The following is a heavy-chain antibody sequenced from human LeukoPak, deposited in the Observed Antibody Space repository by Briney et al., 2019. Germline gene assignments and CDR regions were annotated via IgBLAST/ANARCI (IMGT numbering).Heavy chain of an antibody. CDR2: INPYNGNT. J-gene: IGHJ5*02. Sequence: ASVKVSCKASGYTFTSDGISWVRQAPGHGLEWMGWINPYNGNTNYAQSLQGRVTMTTDTSTSIAYMELRSLGSDDTAMYYCARDPGGGGSFDPWGQGTLVTVSS. CDR3: ARDPGGGGSFDP. D-gene: IGHD2-15*01. V-gene: IGHV1-18*01. CDR1: GYTFTSDG.